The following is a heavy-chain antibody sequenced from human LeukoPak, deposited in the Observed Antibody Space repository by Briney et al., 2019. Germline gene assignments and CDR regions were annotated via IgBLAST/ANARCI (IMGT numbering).Heavy chain of an antibody. D-gene: IGHD6-19*01. V-gene: IGHV3-53*01. CDR2: IYSGGST. CDR3: ARGREWLVSTIWSDAFDI. CDR1: GFTVSSNY. Sequence: GGSLRLSCAASGFTVSSNYMSWVRQAPGKGLEWVSVIYSGGSTYYADSVKGRFTISRDNSKNTLYLQMNSLRAEDTAVYYCARGREWLVSTIWSDAFDIWSQGTMVTVSS. J-gene: IGHJ3*02.